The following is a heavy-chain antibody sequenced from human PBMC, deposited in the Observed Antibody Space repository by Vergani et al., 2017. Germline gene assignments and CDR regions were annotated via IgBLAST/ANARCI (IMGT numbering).Heavy chain of an antibody. D-gene: IGHD4-17*01. CDR1: GFTFSSYG. V-gene: IGHV3-33*06. Sequence: QVQLVESGGGVVQPGRSLRLSCAASGFTFSSYGMHWVRQAPGKGLEWVAVIWYDGSNKYYADSVKGRFTISRDNSKNTLYLQMNSLRAEDTAVYYCAKTTVTTTGAFDYWGQGTLVTVSS. CDR3: AKTTVTTTGAFDY. CDR2: IWYDGSNK. J-gene: IGHJ4*02.